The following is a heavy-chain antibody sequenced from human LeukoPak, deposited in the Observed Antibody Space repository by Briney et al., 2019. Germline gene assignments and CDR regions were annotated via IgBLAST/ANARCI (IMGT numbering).Heavy chain of an antibody. CDR1: GFTFSSYV. Sequence: GGSLRLSCAASGFTFSSYVMHWVRQAPGKGLEWVAFIRYDGSNKYYADSVKGRFTISRDNSKNTLYLQMNSLRAEDTAVYYCAKGVAGIRGAKDFDYWGQGTLVTVSS. CDR3: AKGVAGIRGAKDFDY. V-gene: IGHV3-30*02. J-gene: IGHJ4*01. CDR2: IRYDGSNK. D-gene: IGHD6-19*01.